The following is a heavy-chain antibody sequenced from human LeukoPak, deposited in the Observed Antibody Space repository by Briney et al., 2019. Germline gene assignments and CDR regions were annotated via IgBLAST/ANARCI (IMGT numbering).Heavy chain of an antibody. CDR1: GFSVVNAW. CDR3: AKDPEDH. V-gene: IGHV3-23*01. Sequence: PGGSLRLSCAASGFSVVNAWMSWVRQAPGQGLEWVSAISGSGGSTYYADSVKGRFTISRDNSKNTLYLQMNSLRAEDTAVYYCAKDPEDHWGQGTLVTVSS. CDR2: ISGSGGST. J-gene: IGHJ4*02.